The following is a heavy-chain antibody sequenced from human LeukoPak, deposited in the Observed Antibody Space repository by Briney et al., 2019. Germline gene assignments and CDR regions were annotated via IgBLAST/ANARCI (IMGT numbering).Heavy chain of an antibody. V-gene: IGHV6-1*01. CDR2: TYYKSTWHN. CDR3: ARDIVAGCDS. D-gene: IGHD3-22*01. CDR1: GDSVTANA. J-gene: IGHJ4*02. Sequence: SQTLSLTCDISGDSVTANAWTWIRQSPLRGLEWLGRTYYKSTWHNEYALSLRGRITIRPDTSKNQFSLHLTSVTPDDPAVYFCARDIVAGCDSWGRGPLVTVSS.